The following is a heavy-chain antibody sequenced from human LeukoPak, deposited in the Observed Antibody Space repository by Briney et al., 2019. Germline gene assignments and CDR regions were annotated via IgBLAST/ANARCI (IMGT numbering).Heavy chain of an antibody. Sequence: SETLSLTCTVSGGSFSNYYWSWMRQPPGKGLEWIGDIFYSGNTNYNPSLKSRVTMSVDTSKTQFSLKLSSVTAADTAVYYCARLNRPAAGTGWFDPWGQGTLVTVSS. CDR1: GGSFSNYY. J-gene: IGHJ5*02. CDR2: IFYSGNT. D-gene: IGHD6-13*01. V-gene: IGHV4-59*08. CDR3: ARLNRPAAGTGWFDP.